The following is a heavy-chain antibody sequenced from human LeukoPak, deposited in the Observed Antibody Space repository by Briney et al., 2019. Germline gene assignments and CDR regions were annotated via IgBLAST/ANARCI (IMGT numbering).Heavy chain of an antibody. CDR3: AREAPLGFSSWRRGEYYFDY. Sequence: PSETLSLTCTVSGGSISSHYWSWIRQPPGKGLEWIGYIYYSGSTNYNPSLKSRVTISVDTSKNQFSLKLSSVTAADTAVYYCAREAPLGFSSWRRGEYYFDYWGQGTLVTVSS. CDR1: GGSISSHY. J-gene: IGHJ4*02. D-gene: IGHD6-13*01. CDR2: IYYSGST. V-gene: IGHV4-59*11.